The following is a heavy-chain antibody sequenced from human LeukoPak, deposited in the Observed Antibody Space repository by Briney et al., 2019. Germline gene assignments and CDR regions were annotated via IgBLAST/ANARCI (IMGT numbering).Heavy chain of an antibody. D-gene: IGHD4-17*01. CDR2: IYYSGST. V-gene: IGHV4-59*01. J-gene: IGHJ3*02. Sequence: SETLSLTCTVSGGSISSYYWSWIRQPPGKGLEWIGYIYYSGSTNYNPSLKSRVTLPVDTSKNQFSLKLSSVTAADTAVYYCARTVTTDAFDIWGQGTMVTVSS. CDR3: ARTVTTDAFDI. CDR1: GGSISSYY.